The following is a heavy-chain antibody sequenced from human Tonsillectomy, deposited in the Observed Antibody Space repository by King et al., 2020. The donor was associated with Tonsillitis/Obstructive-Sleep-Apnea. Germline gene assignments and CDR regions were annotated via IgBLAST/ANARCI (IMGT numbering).Heavy chain of an antibody. CDR2: INHSGST. CDR1: GGSFSGYY. D-gene: IGHD3-10*01. J-gene: IGHJ6*02. Sequence: VQLQQWGAGLLKPSETLSLTCAVYGGSFSGYYWSWIRQPPGKGLEWIGEINHSGSTNYNPSLKSRVTISVDTSKNQFSLKLSSVTAADTAVYYCASGYYAQYYYYYYDMDVWGQGTTVTVSS. V-gene: IGHV4-34*01. CDR3: ASGYYAQYYYYYYDMDV.